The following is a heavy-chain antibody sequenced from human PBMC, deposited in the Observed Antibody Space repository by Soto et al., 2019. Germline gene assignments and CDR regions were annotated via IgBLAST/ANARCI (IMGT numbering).Heavy chain of an antibody. CDR3: ARGGGVTATDNWFDP. D-gene: IGHD5-18*01. CDR2: IIPIFGTA. Sequence: QVQLVQSGAEVKKPGSSVKVSCKASGGTFSSYAISWVRQAPGQGLEWMGGIIPIFGTANYAQKFQGRVTSNADESTITAYMELSSLRSDDTAVYYCARGGGVTATDNWFDPWGQGTLVTVSS. CDR1: GGTFSSYA. V-gene: IGHV1-69*01. J-gene: IGHJ5*02.